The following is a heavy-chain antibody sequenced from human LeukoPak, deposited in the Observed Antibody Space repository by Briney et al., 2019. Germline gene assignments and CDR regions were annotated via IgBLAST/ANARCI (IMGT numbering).Heavy chain of an antibody. CDR3: AEVERRNY. J-gene: IGHJ4*02. V-gene: IGHV4-38-2*01. CDR2: IYHSGST. D-gene: IGHD1-1*01. CDR1: GYSISSGYY. Sequence: SETLSLTCAVSGYSISSGYYWGWIRQPPGKGLEWIGSIYHSGSTHYNPSLKSRVTISVDTSKNQFSLKLRSVTAADTAVYYCAEVERRNYWGQGTLVTVSS.